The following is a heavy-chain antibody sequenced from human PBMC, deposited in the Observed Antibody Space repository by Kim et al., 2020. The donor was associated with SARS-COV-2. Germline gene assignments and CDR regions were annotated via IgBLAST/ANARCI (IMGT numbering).Heavy chain of an antibody. V-gene: IGHV3-33*06. J-gene: IGHJ4*02. D-gene: IGHD5-12*01. Sequence: GGSLRLSCAASGFTFSSYGMHWVRQAPGKGLEWVAVIWYDGSNKYYADSVKGRFTISRDNSKNTLYLQMNSLRAEDTAVYYCAKGGIEMATWFDYWGQGTLVTVSS. CDR2: IWYDGSNK. CDR3: AKGGIEMATWFDY. CDR1: GFTFSSYG.